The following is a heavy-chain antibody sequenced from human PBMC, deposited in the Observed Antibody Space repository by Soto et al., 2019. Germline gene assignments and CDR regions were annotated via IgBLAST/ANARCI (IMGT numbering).Heavy chain of an antibody. CDR3: ARPGVVAAMADYYYGMDV. V-gene: IGHV5-10-1*01. CDR1: GYSFTSYW. Sequence: EVQLVQSGAEVKKPGESLRISCKASGYSFTSYWITWVRQMPGKGLEWMGRIDPRDSYTNYSPSFQGHVAISADKSTSTAYLQWSSLKASDTAMYYCARPGVVAAMADYYYGMDVWCQGTTVTVSS. J-gene: IGHJ6*02. CDR2: IDPRDSYT. D-gene: IGHD2-15*01.